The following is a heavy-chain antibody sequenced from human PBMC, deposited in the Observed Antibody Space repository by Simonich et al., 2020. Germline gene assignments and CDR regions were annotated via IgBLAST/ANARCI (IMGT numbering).Heavy chain of an antibody. CDR1: GFTFSSYG. D-gene: IGHD6-13*01. Sequence: QVQLVESGGGVVQPGRSLRLSCAASGFTFSSYGMHWVRQAPGKGREWVAVICYDGRKKYYADSGKGRFTISRDNSKNTLYLQMNSLRAEDTAVYYCARAYSSSWYNWFDPWGQGTLVTVSS. J-gene: IGHJ5*02. V-gene: IGHV3-33*01. CDR3: ARAYSSSWYNWFDP. CDR2: ICYDGRKK.